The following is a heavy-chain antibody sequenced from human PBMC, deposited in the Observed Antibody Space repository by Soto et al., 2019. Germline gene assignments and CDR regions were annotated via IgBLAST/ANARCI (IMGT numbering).Heavy chain of an antibody. J-gene: IGHJ6*02. V-gene: IGHV3-30*18. CDR3: AKEQDEVRGTSIIYYYYGMDV. CDR1: GFTFSSYG. CDR2: ISYDGSNK. Sequence: GGSLRLSCAASGFTFSSYGMHWVRQAPGKGLEWVAVISYDGSNKYYADSVKGRFTISRDNSKNTLYLQMNSLRAEDTAVYYCAKEQDEVRGTSIIYYYYGMDVWGQGTTVTVSS. D-gene: IGHD3-10*01.